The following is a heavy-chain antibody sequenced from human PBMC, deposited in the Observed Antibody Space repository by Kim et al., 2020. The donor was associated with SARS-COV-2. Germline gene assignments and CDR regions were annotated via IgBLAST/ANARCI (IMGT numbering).Heavy chain of an antibody. Sequence: GGSLRLSCAASGFIFSGSTIHWVRQASGKGLEWVGRIRSKPKNYATAYAVSVKGRFTVSRDDSKNTAYLQMNGLKTEDTAGYYCATYIDYFFNYWGQG. CDR1: GFIFSGST. J-gene: IGHJ4*02. CDR2: IRSKPKNYAT. V-gene: IGHV3-73*01. CDR3: ATYIDYFFNY. D-gene: IGHD3-9*01.